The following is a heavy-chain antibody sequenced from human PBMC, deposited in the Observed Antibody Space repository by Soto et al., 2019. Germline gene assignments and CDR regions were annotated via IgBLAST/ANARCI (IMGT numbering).Heavy chain of an antibody. CDR1: GYTFTGYY. V-gene: IGHV1-2*02. Sequence: ASVKVSCKASGYTFTGYYMHWVRQAPGQGLEWMGWINPNSGGTDYAQKFQGRVTMTRDTSISTAYMELSRLRSDDTAVYYCAGGVLSGSYYNWFDPSGQGTPVTVSS. CDR3: AGGVLSGSYYNWFDP. CDR2: INPNSGGT. D-gene: IGHD1-26*01. J-gene: IGHJ5*02.